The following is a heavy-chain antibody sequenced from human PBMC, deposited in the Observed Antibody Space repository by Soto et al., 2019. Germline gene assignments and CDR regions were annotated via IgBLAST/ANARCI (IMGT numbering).Heavy chain of an antibody. D-gene: IGHD6-13*01. CDR3: ARGSDSSRWDSYYYGLDV. J-gene: IGHJ6*02. CDR2: MNPNSGNT. CDR1: GYIFSSYD. V-gene: IGHV1-8*01. Sequence: ASVKGSCKTAGYIFSSYDINWVRQATGQGLEWMGWMNPNSGNTGFAQKFQGRVTMTRHTSISTAYMELSSLTSEDTAAYYCARGSDSSRWDSYYYGLDVWGQGTTVTVSS.